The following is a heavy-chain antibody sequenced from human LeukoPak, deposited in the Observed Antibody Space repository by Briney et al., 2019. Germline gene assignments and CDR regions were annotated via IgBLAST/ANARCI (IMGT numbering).Heavy chain of an antibody. D-gene: IGHD3-10*01. CDR2: ISDSGSTI. Sequence: PGGSLRLSCAASEFVFSDYYMSWIRQAPGKGLEWVSYISDSGSTIYYADSVKGRFTISRDNVKNSLYLQMNGLRAEDTAVYYCAREMEGHYGSATFFDLWGQGNMVTVSS. CDR1: EFVFSDYY. CDR3: AREMEGHYGSATFFDL. J-gene: IGHJ4*02. V-gene: IGHV3-11*01.